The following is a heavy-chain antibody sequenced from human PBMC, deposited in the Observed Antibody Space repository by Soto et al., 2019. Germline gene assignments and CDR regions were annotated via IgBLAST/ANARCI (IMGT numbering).Heavy chain of an antibody. CDR2: INAGNGNT. CDR3: ARDGIVVVAATPGWFDY. V-gene: IGHV1-3*01. CDR1: GYTFTSYA. Sequence: GASVKVSCKASGYTFTSYAMHWVRQAPGQRLEWMGWINAGNGNTKYSQKFQGRVTITRDTSASTAYMELSSLRSEDTAVYYCARDGIVVVAATPGWFDYWGQGTLVNVS. D-gene: IGHD2-15*01. J-gene: IGHJ4*02.